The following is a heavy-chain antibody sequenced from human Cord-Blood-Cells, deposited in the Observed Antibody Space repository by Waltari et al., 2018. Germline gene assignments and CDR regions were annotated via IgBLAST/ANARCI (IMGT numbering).Heavy chain of an antibody. CDR1: GYTFTGYY. CDR3: ARVKANWGPYFDY. D-gene: IGHD7-27*01. J-gene: IGHJ4*02. CDR2: INPNSGGT. Sequence: QVQLVQSGAEVKKPGASVKVSCKASGYTFTGYYMHWVRQAPGQGLEWMGRINPNSGGTNYAQKFQGGVTMTRDTSISTAYMELSRLRSDDTAVYYCARVKANWGPYFDYWGQGTLVTVSS. V-gene: IGHV1-2*06.